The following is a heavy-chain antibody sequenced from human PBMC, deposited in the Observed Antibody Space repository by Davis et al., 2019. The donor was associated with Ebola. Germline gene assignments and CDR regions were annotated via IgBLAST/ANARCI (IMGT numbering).Heavy chain of an antibody. CDR1: GFTFSDYY. D-gene: IGHD3-22*01. V-gene: IGHV3-11*04. CDR3: ARGAEYYYDSSGAFDY. CDR2: ISSSGSTI. Sequence: PGGSLRLSCAASGFTFSDYYMSWIRQAPGKGLEWVSYISSSGSTIFYADSVKGRFTISRDNSKNTLYLQMGSLRAEDMAVYYCARGAEYYYDSSGAFDYWGQGTLVTVSS. J-gene: IGHJ4*02.